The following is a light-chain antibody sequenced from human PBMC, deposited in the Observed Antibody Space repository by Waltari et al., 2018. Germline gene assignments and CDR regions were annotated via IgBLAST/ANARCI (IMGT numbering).Light chain of an antibody. CDR3: CSFTRSSTYV. V-gene: IGLV2-14*03. CDR2: DVN. Sequence: QSALTQPASVSGSPGQSITISCTGTSSAVGGYDFVSWYQQHPGTGPKLIIFDVNKRPSGVSDRFSASKSGNTASLTISGLQAEDETDYYCCSFTRSSTYVFGTGTKVTVL. CDR1: SSAVGGYDF. J-gene: IGLJ1*01.